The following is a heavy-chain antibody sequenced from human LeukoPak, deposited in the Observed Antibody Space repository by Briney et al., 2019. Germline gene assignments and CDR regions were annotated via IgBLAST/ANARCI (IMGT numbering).Heavy chain of an antibody. D-gene: IGHD1-26*01. Sequence: GGSLRLSCAASGFSFSNYNMNWVRLAPGKGLEWVSSITSSGSLVFYADSVKGRFTISRDNADNSLYLQMSSLRAEDTAVYFCARDPYSGAYGSDYYYYMDVWGKGTTVTVSS. V-gene: IGHV3-21*01. CDR2: ITSSGSLV. J-gene: IGHJ6*03. CDR3: ARDPYSGAYGSDYYYYMDV. CDR1: GFSFSNYN.